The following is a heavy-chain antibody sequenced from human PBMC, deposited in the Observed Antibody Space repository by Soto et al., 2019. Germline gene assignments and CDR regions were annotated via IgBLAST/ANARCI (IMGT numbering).Heavy chain of an antibody. V-gene: IGHV4-30-4*01. Sequence: SETLSLTCTVSGGSISSGDYYWSWIRQPPGKGLEWIGYIYYSGSTYYNPSPKSRVTISVDTSKNQFSLKLSSVTAADTAVYYCARDRYDILTGYYNLATGYYYYYGMDVWGPGTTVTVSS. CDR1: GGSISSGDYY. D-gene: IGHD3-9*01. J-gene: IGHJ6*02. CDR3: ARDRYDILTGYYNLATGYYYYYGMDV. CDR2: IYYSGST.